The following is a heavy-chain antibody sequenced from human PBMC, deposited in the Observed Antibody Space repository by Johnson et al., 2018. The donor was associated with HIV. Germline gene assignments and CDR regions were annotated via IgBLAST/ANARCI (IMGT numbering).Heavy chain of an antibody. Sequence: QLVESGGGLVQPGGSLRLSCAASGFTFSSYAMHWVRQAPGKGLEWVAVISYDGSNKYYADSVKGRFSISRDNAKQSLYLQMNSLRAEDTAEYYCARDRGYWDDASDIWGRGTMVTVSS. D-gene: IGHD3-22*01. V-gene: IGHV3-30-3*01. J-gene: IGHJ3*02. CDR2: ISYDGSNK. CDR3: ARDRGYWDDASDI. CDR1: GFTFSSYA.